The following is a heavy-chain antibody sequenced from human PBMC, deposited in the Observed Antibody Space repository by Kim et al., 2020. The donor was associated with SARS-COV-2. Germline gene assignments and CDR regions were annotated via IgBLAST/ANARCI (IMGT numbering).Heavy chain of an antibody. CDR3: ARVLYGSGSYYNYNSFDY. V-gene: IGHV1-69*01. D-gene: IGHD3-10*01. Sequence: QGRVTITADESTSTAYMELSSLRSEDTAVYYCARVLYGSGSYYNYNSFDYWGQGTLVTVSS. J-gene: IGHJ4*02.